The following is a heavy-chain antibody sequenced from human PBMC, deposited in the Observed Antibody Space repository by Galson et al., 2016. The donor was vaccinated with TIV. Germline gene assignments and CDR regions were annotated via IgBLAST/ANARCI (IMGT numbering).Heavy chain of an antibody. CDR1: GFTFEDYG. CDR3: AKARGYRYGSPRDHYYGMDV. CDR2: ISSNSVSR. Sequence: SLRLSCAASGFTFEDYGMQWVRQTPGKGLEWVSGISSNSVSRGYADSVKGRFTIFRDNAKKSLYVQMNSLRVEDTALYYCAKARGYRYGSPRDHYYGMDVWGQGTTVTGPS. J-gene: IGHJ6*02. D-gene: IGHD5-18*01. V-gene: IGHV3-9*01.